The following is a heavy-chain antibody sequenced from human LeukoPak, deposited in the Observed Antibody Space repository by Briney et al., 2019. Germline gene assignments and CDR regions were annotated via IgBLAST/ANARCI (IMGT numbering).Heavy chain of an antibody. D-gene: IGHD3-10*01. CDR2: SNPDNVAT. Sequence: GASVKVSCKASGYDFTAHFMHWIRQAPGQGLEWMGQSNPDNVATKYAPKYQGWVTMTRDTSISTAYMELSRLRSDDTAVYYCARDVVYYYGSGSQDYYYYGMDVWGQGTTVTVSS. V-gene: IGHV1-2*04. CDR3: ARDVVYYYGSGSQDYYYYGMDV. CDR1: GYDFTAHF. J-gene: IGHJ6*02.